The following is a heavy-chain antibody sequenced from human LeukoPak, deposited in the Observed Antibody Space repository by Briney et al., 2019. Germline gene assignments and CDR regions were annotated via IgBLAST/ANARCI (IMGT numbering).Heavy chain of an antibody. CDR2: IYYSGST. Sequence: PSETLSLTCTVSGGSISSYYWSWIRQPPGKGLEWIGYIYYSGSTNYNPSLKSRVTISVDTSKNQFSLKLSSVTAADTAVYYCVRGSGYYRRHFDYWGQGTLVTVPS. J-gene: IGHJ4*02. V-gene: IGHV4-59*01. CDR1: GGSISSYY. D-gene: IGHD3-3*01. CDR3: VRGSGYYRRHFDY.